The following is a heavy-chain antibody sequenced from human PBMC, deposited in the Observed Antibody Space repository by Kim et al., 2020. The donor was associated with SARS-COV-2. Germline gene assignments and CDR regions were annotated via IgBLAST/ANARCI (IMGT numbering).Heavy chain of an antibody. V-gene: IGHV4-38-2*02. J-gene: IGHJ4*02. D-gene: IGHD3-22*01. CDR1: SHSTSSGYY. CDR2: VHQSSMT. Sequence: SETLSLTCTVSSHSTSSGYYWGWIRQSPGKGLEWIGSVHQSSMTYYNPSLRSRVTISIDTSKNQFSLRLKSVTAADTAVYYCTSKYYYDTSGYYYADWWGQGTLVTVSS. CDR3: TSKYYYDTSGYYYADW.